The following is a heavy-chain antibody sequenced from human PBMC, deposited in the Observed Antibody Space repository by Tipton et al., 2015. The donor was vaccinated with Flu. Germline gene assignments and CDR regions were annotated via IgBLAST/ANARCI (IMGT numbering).Heavy chain of an antibody. J-gene: IGHJ6*02. Sequence: TLSLTCTVSGGSISSYYWSWIRQPPGKGLEWIGYIYYSGSTNYNPPLKSRVTISVDTSKNQFSLKLSSVTAADTAVYYCARGIGQDLYYYYGMDVWGQGTTVTVSS. CDR2: IYYSGST. CDR3: ARGIGQDLYYYYGMDV. D-gene: IGHD2-15*01. V-gene: IGHV4-59*01. CDR1: GGSISSYY.